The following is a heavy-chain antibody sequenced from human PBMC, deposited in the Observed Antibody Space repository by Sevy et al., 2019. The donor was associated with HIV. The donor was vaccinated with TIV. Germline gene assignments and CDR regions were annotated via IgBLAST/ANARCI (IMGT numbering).Heavy chain of an antibody. CDR1: GFTFSSYS. CDR2: ISSSGSTI. D-gene: IGHD6-13*01. V-gene: IGHV3-48*02. Sequence: GGSLRLSCAASGFTFSSYSMNWVRQAPGKGLEWVSYISSSGSTIYYAESVKGRLIISRDNAKNSLYLQMNSLRDEDTAVYYCARGRYSSSWPPVRNPGDYWGQGTLVTVSS. J-gene: IGHJ4*02. CDR3: ARGRYSSSWPPVRNPGDY.